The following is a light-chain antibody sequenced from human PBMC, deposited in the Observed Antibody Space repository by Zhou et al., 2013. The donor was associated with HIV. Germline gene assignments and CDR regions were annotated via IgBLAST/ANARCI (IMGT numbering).Light chain of an antibody. CDR2: DAS. CDR3: QQYGSLPIT. CDR1: QSVSNS. Sequence: IVLAQSPATLSLSPGERATLSCRVSQSVSNSVAWYQQKPGQAPRLLIYDASNRATGIPDRFSGSGSGTDFTLTISSLEPEDSAMYYCQQYGSLPITFGQGTRLEIK. V-gene: IGKV3-11*01. J-gene: IGKJ5*01.